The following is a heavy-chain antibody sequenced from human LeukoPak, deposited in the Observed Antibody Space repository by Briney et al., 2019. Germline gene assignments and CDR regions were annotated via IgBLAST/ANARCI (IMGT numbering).Heavy chain of an antibody. CDR3: AREYYYDSSGYYSSYYYMDV. D-gene: IGHD3-22*01. Sequence: SETLSLTCTVSGGSISSSSYYWGWSRQPPGKGLEWIGSNSGSTYYNPSLKGRVTISIDSSKRQFSLKVKSVTAADTAVYYCAREYYYDSSGYYSSYYYMDVWGKGTTVTISS. J-gene: IGHJ6*03. CDR1: GGSISSSSYY. V-gene: IGHV4-39*07. CDR2: NSGST.